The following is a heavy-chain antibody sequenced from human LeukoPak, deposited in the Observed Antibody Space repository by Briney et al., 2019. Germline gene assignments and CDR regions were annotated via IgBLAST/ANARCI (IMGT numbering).Heavy chain of an antibody. V-gene: IGHV3-23*01. CDR2: IRGSGCST. D-gene: IGHD6-19*01. CDR3: AIDSEVIAVFDY. J-gene: IGHJ4*02. Sequence: GGSLRLSCAAYAFTFSSNAMSCVRQAPMKRLECVSAIRGSGCSTYYADSVKGRFTISRDNSKNTLYLQMNGLRAEDTAVYYCAIDSEVIAVFDYWGQGTLVTVSS. CDR1: AFTFSSNA.